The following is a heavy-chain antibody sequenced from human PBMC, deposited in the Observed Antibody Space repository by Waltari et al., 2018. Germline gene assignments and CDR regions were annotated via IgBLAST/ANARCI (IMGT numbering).Heavy chain of an antibody. CDR3: ARKVGAARPLDV. D-gene: IGHD6-6*01. V-gene: IGHV3-23*01. Sequence: EVQLLESGGGLVQPGGSLRLSCAASGFNFSSYAMSWVRQAPGKGLEWVSAISGSGGSTYYADSVKGRFTISRDNSKNTLYLQMNSLRAEDTAVYYCARKVGAARPLDVWGQGTTVTVSS. CDR2: ISGSGGST. J-gene: IGHJ6*02. CDR1: GFNFSSYA.